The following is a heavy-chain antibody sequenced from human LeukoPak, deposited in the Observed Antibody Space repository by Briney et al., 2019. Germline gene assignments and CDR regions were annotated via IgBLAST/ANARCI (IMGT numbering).Heavy chain of an antibody. CDR2: ISYDANNR. V-gene: IGHV3-30*03. J-gene: IGHJ4*02. CDR3: ARDVRASYGGVGWFDY. D-gene: IGHD4-23*01. Sequence: PGGSRRLSCAASGFTFSSYAMSWVRQAPGKGLEWVAVISYDANNRYYADSVKGRFTISRDNSKNTLYLQMNSLRTEDTAVYYCARDVRASYGGVGWFDYWGQGPVVTVSS. CDR1: GFTFSSYA.